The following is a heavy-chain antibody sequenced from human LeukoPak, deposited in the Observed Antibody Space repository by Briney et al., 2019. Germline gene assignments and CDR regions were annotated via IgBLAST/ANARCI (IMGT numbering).Heavy chain of an antibody. CDR2: ISYDGSNK. Sequence: GGSLRLSCAASGFTFSSYGMHWVRQAPGKGLEWVAVISYDGSNKYYADSVKGRFTISRDNSKNTLYLQMNSLRAEDTAVYYCARDRYIVLMVYEFDPWGQGTLVTVSS. CDR1: GFTFSSYG. D-gene: IGHD2-8*01. CDR3: ARDRYIVLMVYEFDP. V-gene: IGHV3-30*03. J-gene: IGHJ5*02.